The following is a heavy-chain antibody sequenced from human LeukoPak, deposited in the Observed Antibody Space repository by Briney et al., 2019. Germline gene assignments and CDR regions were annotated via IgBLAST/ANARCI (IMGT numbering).Heavy chain of an antibody. J-gene: IGHJ4*02. V-gene: IGHV3-30*18. Sequence: GRSLRLSCAASGFTFSSYGMHWVRQAPGKGLEWVAVISYDGSNKYYADFVKGRFTISRDNSKNALYLQMNSLRAEDTAVYYCAKGLIAARLTPFDYWGQGTLVTVSS. CDR2: ISYDGSNK. CDR1: GFTFSSYG. D-gene: IGHD6-6*01. CDR3: AKGLIAARLTPFDY.